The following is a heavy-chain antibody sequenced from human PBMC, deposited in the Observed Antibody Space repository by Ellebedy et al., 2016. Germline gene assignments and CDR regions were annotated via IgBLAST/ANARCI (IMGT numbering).Heavy chain of an antibody. CDR2: LSGSGPKT. V-gene: IGHV3-23*01. CDR3: AKHETDGDYYFDL. J-gene: IGHJ2*01. Sequence: GGSLRLXCAASGFTFKTYAMSWVHQAPGEGLEWVSTLSGSGPKTYYADSVQGRFTISRDNSKSTLYLQMNSLRAEDTAVYYCAKHETDGDYYFDLWGRGTLVTVSS. D-gene: IGHD2-21*01. CDR1: GFTFKTYA.